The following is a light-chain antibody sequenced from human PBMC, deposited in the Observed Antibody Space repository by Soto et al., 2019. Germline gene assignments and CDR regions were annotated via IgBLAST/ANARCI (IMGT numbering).Light chain of an antibody. CDR1: QSVASNY. Sequence: EIVLTQSPGTLSLSPGERATLSCRASQSVASNYLGWYQQKPGQAPRVLIFDASIRATGIPDRFSASGSGSDFTLTISRLEPDDFAVYYCHQYDSLPRTFGGGTKVEI. CDR3: HQYDSLPRT. CDR2: DAS. J-gene: IGKJ4*01. V-gene: IGKV3-20*01.